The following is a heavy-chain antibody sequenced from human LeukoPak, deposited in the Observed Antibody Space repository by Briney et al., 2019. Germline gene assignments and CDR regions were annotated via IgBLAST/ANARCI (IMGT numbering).Heavy chain of an antibody. D-gene: IGHD5-12*01. CDR2: IKQDGSEK. Sequence: PGGSLRLSCAASGFTFSSYWMSWVRQAPGKGLEWVANIKQDGSEKYYVDSVKGRFTISRDNAKNSLYLQMSSLRAEDTAVYYCAAKRWLQLPDYWGQGTLVTVSS. V-gene: IGHV3-7*01. J-gene: IGHJ4*02. CDR3: AAKRWLQLPDY. CDR1: GFTFSSYW.